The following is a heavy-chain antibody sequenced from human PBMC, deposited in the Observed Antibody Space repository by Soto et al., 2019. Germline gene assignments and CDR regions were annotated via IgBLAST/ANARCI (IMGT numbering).Heavy chain of an antibody. J-gene: IGHJ6*04. D-gene: IGHD3-9*01. CDR2: ISWNSGSI. CDR1: GFTFDDYA. CDR3: AKALGDILTGYSVGMDV. V-gene: IGHV3-9*01. Sequence: GGSLRLSCAASGFTFDDYAMHWVRQAPGKGLEWVSGISWNSGSIGYADSVKGRFTISRDNAKNSLYLQMNSLRAEDTALYYCAKALGDILTGYSVGMDVWGKGTTVTVSS.